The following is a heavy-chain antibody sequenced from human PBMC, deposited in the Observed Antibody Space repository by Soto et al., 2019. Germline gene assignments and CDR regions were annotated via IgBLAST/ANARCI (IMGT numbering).Heavy chain of an antibody. Sequence: SETLSLTCTVSGGSISSGGYYWSRLRQHPGKGLEWLGYIYYSGSTYYNPSLKSRVTISVDTSKNQCSLKLSSATAADTAVYYCAKGSIDRTGTWFYFDYWGQGTLVTVSS. CDR3: AKGSIDRTGTWFYFDY. J-gene: IGHJ4*02. CDR2: IYYSGST. V-gene: IGHV4-31*03. D-gene: IGHD6-13*01. CDR1: GGSISSGGYY.